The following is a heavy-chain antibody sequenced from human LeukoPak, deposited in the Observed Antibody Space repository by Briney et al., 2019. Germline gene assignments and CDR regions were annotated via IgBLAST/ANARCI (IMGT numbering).Heavy chain of an antibody. D-gene: IGHD3-22*01. Sequence: GGSLRLSCAASGFTFSSYAMSWVRQAPGKGLEWVSAISGSGGSTYYADSVKGRFTISRDNSKNTLYLQMNSLRAEDTAVYYCAEDILSEDRYYYDSSGYFQEFRDYWGQGTLVTVSS. CDR2: ISGSGGST. V-gene: IGHV3-23*01. CDR3: AEDILSEDRYYYDSSGYFQEFRDY. J-gene: IGHJ4*02. CDR1: GFTFSSYA.